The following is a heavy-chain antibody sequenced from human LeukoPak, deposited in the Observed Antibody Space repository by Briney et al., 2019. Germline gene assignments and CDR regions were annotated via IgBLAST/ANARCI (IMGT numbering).Heavy chain of an antibody. CDR1: GGSISSYY. Sequence: SETLSLTCTVSGGSISSYYWSWIRQPPGKGLEWIGYIYYSGSTNYNPSLKSRVTISVDTSKNQFSLKLSSVTAADTAVYYCARGAMVEWDLYYYYYYMDVWGTGTTVTISS. J-gene: IGHJ6*03. V-gene: IGHV4-59*01. CDR3: ARGAMVEWDLYYYYYYMDV. CDR2: IYYSGST. D-gene: IGHD5-18*01.